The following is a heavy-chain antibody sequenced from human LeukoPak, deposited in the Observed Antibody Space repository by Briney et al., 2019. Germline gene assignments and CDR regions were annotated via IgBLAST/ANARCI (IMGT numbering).Heavy chain of an antibody. J-gene: IGHJ6*03. CDR3: ARALEDPLGIVVVITWEPSYYYIDV. Sequence: ASVKVSCKASGYTFTRYAMNWVRQAPGQGVEWMGWINPNNGGTNYGQKFQGRVTMTRDTSISTAYMELSRLRSDDTAVYYCARALEDPLGIVVVITWEPSYYYIDVWGKGTTVTVSS. D-gene: IGHD3-22*01. V-gene: IGHV1-2*02. CDR2: INPNNGGT. CDR1: GYTFTRYA.